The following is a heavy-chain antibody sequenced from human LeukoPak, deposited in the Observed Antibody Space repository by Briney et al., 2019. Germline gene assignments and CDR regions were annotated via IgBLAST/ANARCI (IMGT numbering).Heavy chain of an antibody. CDR2: ISGSGGST. Sequence: GGSLRLSCVVSGFTFSTYWMSWVRQAPGKGLEWVSGISGSGGSTFYADSVKGRFTISRDNSKNTLYLEMNSPRAEDTAVYYCAKDLFDGNPLFHFDYWGQGTLVTVSS. D-gene: IGHD4-23*01. CDR1: GFTFSTYW. CDR3: AKDLFDGNPLFHFDY. J-gene: IGHJ4*02. V-gene: IGHV3-23*01.